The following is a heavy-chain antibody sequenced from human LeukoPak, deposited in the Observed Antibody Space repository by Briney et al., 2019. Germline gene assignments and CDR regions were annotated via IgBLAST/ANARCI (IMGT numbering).Heavy chain of an antibody. Sequence: GGSLRLSYAASGFTFSDYGMHWVRQAPGKGLEGVAVIWYDGGNKYYTDSVKGRFTISRDNSKNTLYLQMNSLRAEDTAVYYCARDLARYGSGSYDYWGQGTLVTVSS. D-gene: IGHD3-10*01. J-gene: IGHJ4*02. CDR1: GFTFSDYG. V-gene: IGHV3-33*01. CDR2: IWYDGGNK. CDR3: ARDLARYGSGSYDY.